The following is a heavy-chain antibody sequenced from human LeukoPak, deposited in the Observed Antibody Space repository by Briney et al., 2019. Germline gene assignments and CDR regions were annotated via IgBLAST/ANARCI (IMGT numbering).Heavy chain of an antibody. Sequence: ASVKVSCKASGYTFTDFYMHWVRQAPGQGLEWMACINPNSGGTNFAQKFQGRVAMTRDTSISTAYMELSRLRSDDTAVYYCTRGVATSGFDYWGQGTLVTVSS. CDR2: INPNSGGT. V-gene: IGHV1-2*02. J-gene: IGHJ4*02. CDR3: TRGVATSGFDY. D-gene: IGHD5-12*01. CDR1: GYTFTDFY.